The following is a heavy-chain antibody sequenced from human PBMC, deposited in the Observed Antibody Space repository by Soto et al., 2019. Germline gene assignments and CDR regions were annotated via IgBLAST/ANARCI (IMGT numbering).Heavy chain of an antibody. V-gene: IGHV5-10-1*01. CDR3: ARPFDDYGDSGDAFDI. J-gene: IGHJ3*02. D-gene: IGHD4-17*01. CDR1: GCSFTSYW. CDR2: IDPSDSYT. Sequence: GESLKISCKCSGCSFTSYWISWVRQVPGKGLEWMGRIDPSDSYTNYSPSFQGHVTISADKSISTAYLQWSSLKASDTAMYYCARPFDDYGDSGDAFDIWGQGTMVTVSS.